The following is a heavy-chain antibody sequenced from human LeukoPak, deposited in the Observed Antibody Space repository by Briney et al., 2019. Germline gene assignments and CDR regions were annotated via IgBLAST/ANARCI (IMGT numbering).Heavy chain of an antibody. J-gene: IGHJ5*02. V-gene: IGHV4-30-4*01. CDR3: ARVGWVVVPAAMLFPPSWFDP. Sequence: PSETLSLTCTVSGDSISSGDYYWRWIRQPPGKGLEWNGYIYYSGSPYYNPSLKSRVTISVDTSKNQFSLKLSSVTAADTAVYYCARVGWVVVPAAMLFPPSWFDPWGQGTLVTVSS. D-gene: IGHD2-2*01. CDR2: IYYSGSP. CDR1: GDSISSGDYY.